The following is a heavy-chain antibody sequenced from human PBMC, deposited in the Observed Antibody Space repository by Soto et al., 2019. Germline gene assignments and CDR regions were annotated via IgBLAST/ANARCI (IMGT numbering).Heavy chain of an antibody. CDR1: GYTFPSYD. D-gene: IGHD3-10*01. CDR2: MNPNSGNT. Sequence: QVQLVQSGAEVKKPGASVKVSCKASGYTFPSYDINWVRQATGPGLEWMGWMNPNSGNTGYAQKFQGRVTMTRNTSISTAYMGLSSMRSEDTAVYYCAREHYGNSAWFDPWGQGTLVTVSS. V-gene: IGHV1-8*01. CDR3: AREHYGNSAWFDP. J-gene: IGHJ5*02.